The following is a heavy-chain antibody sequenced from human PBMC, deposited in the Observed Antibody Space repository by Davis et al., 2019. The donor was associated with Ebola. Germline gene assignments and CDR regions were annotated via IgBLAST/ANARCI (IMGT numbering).Heavy chain of an antibody. J-gene: IGHJ6*03. D-gene: IGHD1-20*01. CDR1: GGSISSYY. V-gene: IGHV4-59*08. CDR3: ARHRPRLTGNYWGYYYMDV. CDR2: IYYSGST. Sequence: PSETLSLTCTVSGGSISSYYWSWIRQPPGKGLEWIGYIYYSGSTNYNPSLKSRVTISVDTSKNQFSLELSSVTAADTAVYYCARHRPRLTGNYWGYYYMDVWGKGTTVTVSS.